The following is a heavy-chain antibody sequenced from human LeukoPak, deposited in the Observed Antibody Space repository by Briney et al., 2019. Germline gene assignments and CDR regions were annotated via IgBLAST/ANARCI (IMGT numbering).Heavy chain of an antibody. CDR3: AKDYDILTGYSIGRGGFDY. V-gene: IGHV3-11*06. D-gene: IGHD3-9*01. CDR2: ISSSGTYT. J-gene: IGHJ4*02. Sequence: GGSLRLSCAASGFSFSDNYMSWIRQALGKGLEWVSYISSSGTYTNYADSVRGRFTISRDNSKNTLYLQMNSLRAEDTAVYYCAKDYDILTGYSIGRGGFDYWGQGTLVTVSS. CDR1: GFSFSDNY.